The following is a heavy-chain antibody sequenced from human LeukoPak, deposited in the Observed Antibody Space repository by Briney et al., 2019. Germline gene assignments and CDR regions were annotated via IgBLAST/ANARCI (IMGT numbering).Heavy chain of an antibody. CDR3: ARGRYWSGPFDY. Sequence: GGSLRLSCTASGFTFSSYWMNWVRQAPGKGLEWVANIKQDGSETYSVDSVRGRFTISRDNAKNSLYLQMNSLRAEDTAVYYCARGRYWSGPFDYWGQGTLVTVSS. CDR2: IKQDGSET. CDR1: GFTFSSYW. J-gene: IGHJ4*02. V-gene: IGHV3-7*04. D-gene: IGHD2-8*02.